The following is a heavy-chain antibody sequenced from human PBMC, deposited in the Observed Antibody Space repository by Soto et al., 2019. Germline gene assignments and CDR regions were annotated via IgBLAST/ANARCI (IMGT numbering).Heavy chain of an antibody. Sequence: QVQLVQSGAEVKKPGASVKVSCKASGYSFTRYYINWVRQAPGQGLEWMGWISAYNGNTHYEEKLQGRVTLTTDTAKSTAHMEFGSVRSDDTAVYFCARGGQRDFLSHYGGQGTLVTVSS. CDR2: ISAYNGNT. CDR3: ARGGQRDFLSHY. D-gene: IGHD3-3*01. J-gene: IGHJ4*02. V-gene: IGHV1-18*01. CDR1: GYSFTRYY.